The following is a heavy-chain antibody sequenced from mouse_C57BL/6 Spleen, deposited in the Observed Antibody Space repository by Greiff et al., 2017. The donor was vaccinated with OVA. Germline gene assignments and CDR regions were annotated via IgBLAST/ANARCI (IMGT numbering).Heavy chain of an antibody. J-gene: IGHJ1*03. Sequence: EVQGVESGEGLVKPGGSLKLSCAASGFTFSSYAMSWVRQTPEKRLEWVAYISSGGDYIYYADTVKGRFTISRDNARNTLYLQMSSLKSEDTAMYYCTRGHGSSYGYFDVWGTGTTVTVSS. CDR1: GFTFSSYA. D-gene: IGHD1-1*01. CDR2: ISSGGDYI. V-gene: IGHV5-9-1*02. CDR3: TRGHGSSYGYFDV.